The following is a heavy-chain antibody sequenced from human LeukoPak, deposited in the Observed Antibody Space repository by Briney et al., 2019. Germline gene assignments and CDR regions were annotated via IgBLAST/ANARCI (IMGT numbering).Heavy chain of an antibody. D-gene: IGHD3-10*01. Sequence: PGGSLRLSCAASGFTFSCYGMHWVRQAPGKGLEWVAFIRYDGSNKYYADSVKGRFTISRDNSKNTLYLQMNSLRAEDTAVYYCAKDLVTMVRGVMGPGYWGQGTLVTVSS. CDR2: IRYDGSNK. J-gene: IGHJ4*02. V-gene: IGHV3-30*02. CDR1: GFTFSCYG. CDR3: AKDLVTMVRGVMGPGY.